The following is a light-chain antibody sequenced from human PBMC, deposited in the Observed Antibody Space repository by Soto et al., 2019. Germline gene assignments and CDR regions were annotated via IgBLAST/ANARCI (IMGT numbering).Light chain of an antibody. CDR1: SSDVANYNR. CDR3: SSYTSSTTLEAV. CDR2: EVT. J-gene: IGLJ2*01. Sequence: QSALTQPASVSGSPGQSITISCTGTSSDVANYNRVSWYQQPPGTAPKLIIYEVTNRPSGVPDRFSGSKSGNTASLTISGLQAEDGADYYRSSYTSSTTLEAVFGGGTKLTVL. V-gene: IGLV2-18*02.